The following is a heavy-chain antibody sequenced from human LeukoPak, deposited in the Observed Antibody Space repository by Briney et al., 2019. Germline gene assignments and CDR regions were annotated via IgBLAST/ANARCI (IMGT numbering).Heavy chain of an antibody. J-gene: IGHJ3*02. D-gene: IGHD3-22*01. CDR2: INPNSGGT. CDR1: GCTFTGYY. V-gene: IGHV1-2*02. Sequence: GASVKVSCKASGCTFTGYYMHWVRQAPGQGLECMGWINPNSGGTNYAQKFQGRVTMTRDTSISTAYMELSRLRSDDTAVYYCARAMIVPPFGDDAFDIWGQGTMVTVSS. CDR3: ARAMIVPPFGDDAFDI.